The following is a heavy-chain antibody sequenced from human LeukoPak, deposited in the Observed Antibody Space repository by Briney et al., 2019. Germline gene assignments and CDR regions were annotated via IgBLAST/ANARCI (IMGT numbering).Heavy chain of an antibody. V-gene: IGHV3-30*02. CDR2: IRYDGSNK. Sequence: AGRSLRLSCAASGFTFSSYGMHWVRQAPGKGLEWVAFIRYDGSNKYYADSVKGRFTISRDNSKNTLYLQMNSLRAEDTAVYYCARRGPETVSTIDYWGQGTQVTVSS. CDR1: GFTFSSYG. J-gene: IGHJ4*02. CDR3: ARRGPETVSTIDY. D-gene: IGHD5/OR15-5a*01.